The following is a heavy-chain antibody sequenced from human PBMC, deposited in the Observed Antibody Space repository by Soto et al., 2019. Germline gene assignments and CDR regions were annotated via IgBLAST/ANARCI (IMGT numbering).Heavy chain of an antibody. CDR1: GGSISSGGYY. CDR2: IYYSGST. D-gene: IGHD3-22*01. Sequence: KASETLSLTCTVSGGSISSGGYYWSWIRQHPGKGLEWIGYIYYSGSTYYNPSLKSRVTISVDTSKNQFSLKLSSVTAADTAVYYCASTYDSSGYYWPLPGYWGQGTLVTVSS. J-gene: IGHJ4*02. CDR3: ASTYDSSGYYWPLPGY. V-gene: IGHV4-31*03.